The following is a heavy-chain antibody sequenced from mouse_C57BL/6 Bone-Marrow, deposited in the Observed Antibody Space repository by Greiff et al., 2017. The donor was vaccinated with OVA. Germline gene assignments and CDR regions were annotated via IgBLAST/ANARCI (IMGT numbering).Heavy chain of an antibody. CDR2: NYPGNSDT. D-gene: IGHD1-1*01. J-gene: IGHJ2*01. CDR1: GYTFTSYW. Sequence: EVKLQESGTVLARPGASVKMSCKTSGYTFTSYWMNWVKQRPGQGLEWIGANYPGNSDTSFNQKFKGKAKLTAVTSASTAFMELSSLTNEYSAVYYCTRSDYGSSYHYWGQGTTLTVSS. CDR3: TRSDYGSSYHY. V-gene: IGHV1-5*01.